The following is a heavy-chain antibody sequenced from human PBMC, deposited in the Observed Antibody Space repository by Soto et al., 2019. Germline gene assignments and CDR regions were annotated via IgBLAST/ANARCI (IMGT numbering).Heavy chain of an antibody. V-gene: IGHV3-66*01. Sequence: EVQLVESGGGLVQPGGSLRLSCAASGFTVSSNYMSWVRQAPGKGLECVSVMYGGGGTYYADSVKGRFTISRDNSKNTLYLQMNSLRAEDTAVYYCARDHAVTTYFDYWGQGTLVTVSS. J-gene: IGHJ4*02. CDR3: ARDHAVTTYFDY. D-gene: IGHD4-17*01. CDR2: MYGGGGT. CDR1: GFTVSSNY.